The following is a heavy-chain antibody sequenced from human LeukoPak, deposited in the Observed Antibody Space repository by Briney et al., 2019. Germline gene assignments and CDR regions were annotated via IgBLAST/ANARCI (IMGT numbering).Heavy chain of an antibody. CDR1: GFIFTDYA. D-gene: IGHD1-14*01. CDR3: ARDPLNRRWGPYHFDI. J-gene: IGHJ4*02. V-gene: IGHV3-30*04. Sequence: GGSLRLSCAASGFIFTDYAMHWVRQPPGKGLEWVALVSYDGRNENYADSVKGRFTISRDTSKSTLYLQLNSLRGEDTAVYYCARDPLNRRWGPYHFDIWGQGSLVTVSS. CDR2: VSYDGRNE.